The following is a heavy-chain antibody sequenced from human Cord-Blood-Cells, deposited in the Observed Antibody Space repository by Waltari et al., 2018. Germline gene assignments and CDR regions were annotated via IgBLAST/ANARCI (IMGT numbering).Heavy chain of an antibody. Sequence: QVQLQQWGAGLLKPSETLSLTCAVYGGSFRGYYWSWIRQPQGKGREWIGEINHSGSTNYNPSLKSRVTISVDTSKNQFSLKLSSVTAADTAVYYCARGMYYDFWSGYYSLYYYYYMDVWGKGTTVTVSS. V-gene: IGHV4-34*01. CDR3: ARGMYYDFWSGYYSLYYYYYMDV. J-gene: IGHJ6*03. D-gene: IGHD3-3*01. CDR1: GGSFRGYY. CDR2: INHSGST.